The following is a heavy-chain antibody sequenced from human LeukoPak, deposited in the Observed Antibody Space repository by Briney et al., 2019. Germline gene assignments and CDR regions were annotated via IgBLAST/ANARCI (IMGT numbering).Heavy chain of an antibody. CDR2: IKQDGSEK. CDR1: GFPFSSYW. Sequence: GGSLRLSCVASGFPFSSYWMTWVRQAPGKGLEWVANIKQDGSEKLYVDSVKGRFTISRDNAKNSLYLQMNSLRAEDTAVYYCARDDPTLFWSGSPFYWGQGTLVTVFS. D-gene: IGHD3-3*01. CDR3: ARDDPTLFWSGSPFY. V-gene: IGHV3-7*01. J-gene: IGHJ4*02.